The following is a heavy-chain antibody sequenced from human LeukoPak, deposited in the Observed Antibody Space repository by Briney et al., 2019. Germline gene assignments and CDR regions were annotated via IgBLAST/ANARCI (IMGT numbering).Heavy chain of an antibody. Sequence: SGPALIQPTQTLTLTCTFSGFSLSTSEMCVSWIRQPPGKALEWLTRIDMDGDKHVSTSLKTRPTTSTNTSKNQVVRTRTNMEPVDTPTFYCARSDYGSGSYTFDYWGQGTLVTVSS. V-gene: IGHV2-70*11. CDR1: GFSLSTSEMC. J-gene: IGHJ4*02. CDR2: IDMDGDK. D-gene: IGHD3-10*01. CDR3: ARSDYGSGSYTFDY.